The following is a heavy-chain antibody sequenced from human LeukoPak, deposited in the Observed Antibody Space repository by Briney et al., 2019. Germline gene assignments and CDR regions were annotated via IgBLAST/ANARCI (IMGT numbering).Heavy chain of an antibody. D-gene: IGHD3-22*01. Sequence: SETLSLTCAVYGGSFSGYYWSWIRQPPGKGLEWIGEINHSGSTNYNPSLKSRVTISVDTSKNQFSLKLSSVTAADTAVYCCARPGPGYLIAFDIWGQGTMVTVSS. J-gene: IGHJ3*02. CDR2: INHSGST. V-gene: IGHV4-34*01. CDR3: ARPGPGYLIAFDI. CDR1: GGSFSGYY.